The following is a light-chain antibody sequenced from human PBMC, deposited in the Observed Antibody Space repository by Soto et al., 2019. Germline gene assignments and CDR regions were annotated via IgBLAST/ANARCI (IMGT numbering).Light chain of an antibody. J-gene: IGKJ1*01. V-gene: IGKV1-5*01. Sequence: VGDRVTITCRASQTISSWLAWYQQKPGKAPKLLIYDTSSLESGVPSRFSGSGSGTEFTLTISSLQPDDFATYYCQQYNSYSWTFGQGTKVDIK. CDR3: QQYNSYSWT. CDR1: QTISSW. CDR2: DTS.